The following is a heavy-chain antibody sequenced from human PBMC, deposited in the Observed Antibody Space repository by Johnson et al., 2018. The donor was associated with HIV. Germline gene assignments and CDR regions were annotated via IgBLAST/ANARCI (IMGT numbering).Heavy chain of an antibody. Sequence: QVQLVESGGGVVQPGRSLRLSCIASGFTFRRCGTHWVRQAPGKGLEWVALISYDGSNKYYADSVKGRFTISRDNSKNTLFLQMNSLRPEDTAVFYCVRGREGVDNSGGSFDVWGQGTMVIVSS. CDR1: GFTFRRCG. J-gene: IGHJ3*01. V-gene: IGHV3-30*03. D-gene: IGHD1-1*01. CDR2: ISYDGSNK. CDR3: VRGREGVDNSGGSFDV.